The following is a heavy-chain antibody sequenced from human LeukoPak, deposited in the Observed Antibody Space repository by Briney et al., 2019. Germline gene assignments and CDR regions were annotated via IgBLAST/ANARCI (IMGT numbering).Heavy chain of an antibody. D-gene: IGHD2-8*02. J-gene: IGHJ4*02. CDR3: GKGPERRGFCSGSACYSDC. CDR2: ISANGGRT. Sequence: PGGSLRLSCAASGLTFSGYVMSWARQAPGKGLEWVAAISANGGRTYYTESVKGHFTISRDNSKNTLYLQMNSLRADESAAYDCGKGPERRGFCSGSACYSDCWGQGTLVTVSS. V-gene: IGHV3-23*01. CDR1: GLTFSGYV.